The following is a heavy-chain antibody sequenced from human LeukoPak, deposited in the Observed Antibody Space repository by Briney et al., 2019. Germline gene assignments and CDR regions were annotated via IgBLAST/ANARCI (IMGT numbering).Heavy chain of an antibody. CDR2: IWYDGSNK. CDR1: GFTFSSYG. CDR3: ARDRGEWELDY. D-gene: IGHD1-26*01. J-gene: IGHJ4*02. V-gene: IGHV3-33*01. Sequence: GGSLRLSCAASGFTFSSYGMHWVRQAPGKGLEWVAVIWYDGSNKYYADSVKGRFTISRDSSKNTLYLQMNSLRAEDTAVYYCARDRGEWELDYWGQGTLVTVSS.